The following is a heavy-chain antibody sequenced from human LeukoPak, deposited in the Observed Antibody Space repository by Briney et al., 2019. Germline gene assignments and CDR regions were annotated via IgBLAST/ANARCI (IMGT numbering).Heavy chain of an antibody. V-gene: IGHV3-74*01. CDR2: INSDGSST. D-gene: IGHD6-19*01. J-gene: IGHJ4*02. CDR3: ARRRDGYSSGWYNY. CDR1: GFTFSNYG. Sequence: GGSLRLSCAASGFTFSNYGMNWVRQAPGKGLVWVSRINSDGSSTSYADSVKGRFTISRDNAKNTLYLQMNSLRAEDTAVYYCARRRDGYSSGWYNYWGQGTLVTVSS.